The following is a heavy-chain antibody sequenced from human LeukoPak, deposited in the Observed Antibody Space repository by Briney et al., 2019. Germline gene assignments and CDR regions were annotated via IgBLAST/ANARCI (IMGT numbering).Heavy chain of an antibody. V-gene: IGHV4-39*07. D-gene: IGHD6-13*01. CDR3: ARGYQGSSFDY. J-gene: IGHJ4*02. CDR2: IYYRGGT. Sequence: SETLSLTCHVSGGSISSSTYYWAWIRQPPGKGLEWIGSIYYRGGTYINPSLKSRVTISVDTSKNQFSLKLSSVTAADTAVYYCARGYQGSSFDYWGQGTLVTVSS. CDR1: GGSISSSTYY.